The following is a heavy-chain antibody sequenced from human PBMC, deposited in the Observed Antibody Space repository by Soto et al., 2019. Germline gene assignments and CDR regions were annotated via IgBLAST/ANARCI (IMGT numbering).Heavy chain of an antibody. V-gene: IGHV1-69*13. CDR1: GVTFSSYA. Sequence: SVKVSCKASGVTFSSYAISWVRQAPGQGLEWMGGIIPIFGTANYAQKFQGRVTITADESTSTAYMELSSLRSEDTAVYYCARAGEFRMTTEYYFDYWGQGTLVTVSS. CDR3: ARAGEFRMTTEYYFDY. J-gene: IGHJ4*02. D-gene: IGHD4-17*01. CDR2: IIPIFGTA.